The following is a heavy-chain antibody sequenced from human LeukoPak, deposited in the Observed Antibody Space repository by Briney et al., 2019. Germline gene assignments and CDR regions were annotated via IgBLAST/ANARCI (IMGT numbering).Heavy chain of an antibody. Sequence: GGSLRLSCAASGLTFRSYWMHWVRHAPGKGLVWVSRINSDGSSTSYADSVKGRLTISTDNAKNRLYLQMNSLRAEDTAVYYCARDLGRDGYFDYWGQGTLVTVSS. CDR3: ARDLGRDGYFDY. J-gene: IGHJ4*02. CDR2: INSDGSST. CDR1: GLTFRSYW. V-gene: IGHV3-74*01. D-gene: IGHD5-24*01.